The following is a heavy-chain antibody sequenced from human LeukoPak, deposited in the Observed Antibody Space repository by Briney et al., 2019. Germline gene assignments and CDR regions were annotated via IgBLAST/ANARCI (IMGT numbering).Heavy chain of an antibody. CDR3: AREIWGLNYFGY. D-gene: IGHD7-27*01. Sequence: KPSETLSLTCTVSGGSISPYYWNWIRQPPGKGLEWIGYIHYSGRTDYNPSLNSRVTITVDTSKSQFSLKLSSVTAADTAVYYCAREIWGLNYFGYWGQGTLVTVSS. J-gene: IGHJ4*02. V-gene: IGHV4-59*01. CDR2: IHYSGRT. CDR1: GGSISPYY.